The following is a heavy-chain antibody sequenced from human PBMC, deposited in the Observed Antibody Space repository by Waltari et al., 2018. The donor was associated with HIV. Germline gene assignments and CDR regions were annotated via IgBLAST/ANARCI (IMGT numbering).Heavy chain of an antibody. Sequence: EVQLVESGGGLVQPGGSLRLSCAASGFPFSSYWMSWVRQAPGKGLEWVANIKQDGSEKYYVDSVKGRFTISRDNAKNSLYLQMNSLRAEDTAVYYCARDPSSGWNYWGQGTLVTVSS. CDR3: ARDPSSGWNY. D-gene: IGHD6-19*01. V-gene: IGHV3-7*01. CDR1: GFPFSSYW. CDR2: IKQDGSEK. J-gene: IGHJ4*02.